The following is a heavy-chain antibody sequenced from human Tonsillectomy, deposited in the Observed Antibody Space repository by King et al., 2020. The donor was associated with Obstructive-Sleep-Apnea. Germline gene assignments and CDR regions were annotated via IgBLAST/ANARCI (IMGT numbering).Heavy chain of an antibody. Sequence: EVQLVESGGGLVQPGGSLRLSCAASGFIFSSYAMSWVRQAPGKGLEWVSGISGHSGSTYYADSVKGRFTISRDNSKNTLYLQMNSLRVEDTAVYYCAKLQVIQLWFLDHFAMDVWGQGTTVTVSS. V-gene: IGHV3-23*04. D-gene: IGHD5-18*01. J-gene: IGHJ6*02. CDR3: AKLQVIQLWFLDHFAMDV. CDR1: GFIFSSYA. CDR2: ISGHSGST.